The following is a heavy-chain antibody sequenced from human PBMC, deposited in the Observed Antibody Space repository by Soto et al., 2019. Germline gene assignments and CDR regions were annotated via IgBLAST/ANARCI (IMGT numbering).Heavy chain of an antibody. Sequence: SETLSLTCAVYGGSFSGYYWSWIRQPPGKGLEWIGEINHSGSTNYNPSLKSRVTISVDTSKNQFSLKLSSVTAADTAVYYCARGTRSRSTYYDFWSGYAAANYYYYGTDVWGQGTTVTVSS. J-gene: IGHJ6*02. CDR3: ARGTRSRSTYYDFWSGYAAANYYYYGTDV. D-gene: IGHD3-3*01. CDR1: GGSFSGYY. V-gene: IGHV4-34*01. CDR2: INHSGST.